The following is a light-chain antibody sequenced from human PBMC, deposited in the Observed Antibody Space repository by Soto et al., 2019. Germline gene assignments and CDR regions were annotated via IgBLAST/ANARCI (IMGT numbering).Light chain of an antibody. CDR2: GAS. CDR1: QTVSSSY. J-gene: IGKJ2*01. Sequence: EIVLTQSPGTLSLSPGERATLSCRASQTVSSSYLAWYQQKPGQAPRLLIYGASSRATGIPDRFGGSGSGTDFTLTISRLEPEDFAVYYCQQYGSSPYTFGQGTKLDIK. V-gene: IGKV3-20*01. CDR3: QQYGSSPYT.